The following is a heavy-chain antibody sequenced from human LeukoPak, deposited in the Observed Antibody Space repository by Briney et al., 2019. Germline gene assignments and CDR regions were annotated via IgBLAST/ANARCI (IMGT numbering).Heavy chain of an antibody. V-gene: IGHV3-23*01. CDR3: AKGGYCSSTYCLAIE. J-gene: IGHJ3*01. D-gene: IGHD2-2*01. CDR1: GFTFSSYA. CDR2: IGASGGST. Sequence: GGSLRLSCAASGFTFSSYAMSWVRQAPGKGLEWVSAIGASGGSTYYGDSVKGRFTISRDNSKNTLYLQMNNLRAEDMALYYCAKGGYCSSTYCLAIEWGQGTMVTVSS.